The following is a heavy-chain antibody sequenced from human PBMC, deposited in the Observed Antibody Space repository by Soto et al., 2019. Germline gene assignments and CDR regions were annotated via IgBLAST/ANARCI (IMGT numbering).Heavy chain of an antibody. CDR2: ISYDGSNK. CDR1: GFTFSSYA. CDR3: ARGGPDYSNYYSDY. D-gene: IGHD4-4*01. J-gene: IGHJ4*02. V-gene: IGHV3-30-3*01. Sequence: PGGSLRLSCAASGFTFSSYAMHWVRQAPGKGLEWVAVISYDGSNKYYADSVKGRFTISRDNSKNTLYLQMNSLRAEDTAVYYCARGGPDYSNYYSDYWGQGTLVTVSS.